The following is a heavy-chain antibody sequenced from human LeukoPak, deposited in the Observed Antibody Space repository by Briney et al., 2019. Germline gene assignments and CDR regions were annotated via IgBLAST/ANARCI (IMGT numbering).Heavy chain of an antibody. CDR1: GYTFTGYY. Sequence: ASVKVSCKASGYTFTGYYMHWVRQAPGQGLEWMGWINPNSGGTNYAQKFQGRVTMTRDTSISTAYMEQSRLRSDDTAVYYCARGVIAAAGDFDYWGQGTLVTVSS. V-gene: IGHV1-2*02. CDR2: INPNSGGT. J-gene: IGHJ4*02. CDR3: ARGVIAAAGDFDY. D-gene: IGHD6-13*01.